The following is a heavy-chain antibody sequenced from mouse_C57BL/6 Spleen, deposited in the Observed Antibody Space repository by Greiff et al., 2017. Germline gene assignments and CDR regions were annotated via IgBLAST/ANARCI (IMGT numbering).Heavy chain of an antibody. CDR1: GYTFTSYW. Sequence: VQLQQPGAELVKPGASVKMSCKASGYTFTSYWITWVKQRPGQGLEWIGDIYPGSGSTNYNEKFKSKATLTVDTSSSTAYMQLSSLTSEDSAVYYCARGIYYDYDGGGLDYWGQGTTLTVSS. V-gene: IGHV1-55*01. D-gene: IGHD2-4*01. J-gene: IGHJ2*01. CDR2: IYPGSGST. CDR3: ARGIYYDYDGGGLDY.